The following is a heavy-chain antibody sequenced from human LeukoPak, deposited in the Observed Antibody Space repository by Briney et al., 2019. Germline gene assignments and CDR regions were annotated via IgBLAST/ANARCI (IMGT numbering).Heavy chain of an antibody. CDR3: ARLAVVVTDYGMDV. CDR2: IYYSGST. CDR1: GGSISSYY. D-gene: IGHD3-22*01. V-gene: IGHV4-59*01. J-gene: IGHJ6*02. Sequence: PSETLSLTCTVSGGSISSYYRSWIRQPPGKGLEWIGYIYYSGSTNYNPSLKSRVTISVDTSKNQFSLKLSSVTAADTAVYYCARLAVVVTDYGMDVWGQGTTVTVSS.